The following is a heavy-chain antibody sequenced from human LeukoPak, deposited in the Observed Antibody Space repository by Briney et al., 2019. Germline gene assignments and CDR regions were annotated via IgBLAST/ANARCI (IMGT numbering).Heavy chain of an antibody. D-gene: IGHD1-1*01. CDR3: TRVAQSGPTGWFDP. Sequence: PGGSLRLSCAASGFNLSSYMLNWVRQAPGKVLEGVSSISSTGSYIYYADSVKGRFTISRDNPGNVVYLQMDSLRAEDTAVYYCTRVAQSGPTGWFDPWGQGTLVTVSS. CDR2: ISSTGSYI. J-gene: IGHJ5*02. V-gene: IGHV3-21*01. CDR1: GFNLSSYM.